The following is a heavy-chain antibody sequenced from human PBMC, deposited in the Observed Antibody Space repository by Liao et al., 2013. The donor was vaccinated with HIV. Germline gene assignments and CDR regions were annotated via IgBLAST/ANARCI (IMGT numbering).Heavy chain of an antibody. CDR1: GASISSGRYS. J-gene: IGHJ4*02. CDR3: ATEDGSGKYFPFYFAS. CDR2: VYTTGIP. D-gene: IGHD3-10*01. V-gene: IGHV4-61*02. Sequence: QVQLQESGPGLVKPSQTLSLTCTVSGASISSGRYSWSWIRQPAGKGLEWLGRVYTTGIPTFXPSLKSRLTMSVDASKNQFSLKLNSVTAADTAVYFCATEDGSGKYFPFYFASWGRGNPRSPSPQ.